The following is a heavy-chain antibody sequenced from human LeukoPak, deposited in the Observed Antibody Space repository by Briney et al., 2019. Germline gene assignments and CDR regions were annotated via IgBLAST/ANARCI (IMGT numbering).Heavy chain of an antibody. J-gene: IGHJ6*03. CDR3: ASDPYYDFWSGYSLYYYMDV. Sequence: GGSLRLSCAASGFTFSSYWMSWVRQAPGKGREWVANIKQDGSEKYYVDSVKGRFTISRDNAKNSLYLQMNSLRAEDTAVYYCASDPYYDFWSGYSLYYYMDVWGKGTTVTVSS. CDR1: GFTFSSYW. V-gene: IGHV3-7*01. CDR2: IKQDGSEK. D-gene: IGHD3-3*01.